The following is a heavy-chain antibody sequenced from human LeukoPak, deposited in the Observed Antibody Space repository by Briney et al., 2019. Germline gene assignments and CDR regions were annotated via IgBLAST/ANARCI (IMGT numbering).Heavy chain of an antibody. CDR2: VYYDGTS. CDR1: GDSINSHSYY. V-gene: IGHV4-39*01. J-gene: IGHJ4*02. Sequence: SETLSLTCTVSGDSINSHSYYWGWIRQPPGKGLEWIGSVYYDGTSYSNPSLKSRVAVFVDTSRDQFSLDLSFVAAADTALYYCVRHISTNTGYFDSCGQGTLVSVSS. D-gene: IGHD5-24*01. CDR3: VRHISTNTGYFDS.